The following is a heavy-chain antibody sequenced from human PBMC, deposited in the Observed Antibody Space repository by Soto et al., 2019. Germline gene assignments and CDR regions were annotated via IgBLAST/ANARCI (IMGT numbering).Heavy chain of an antibody. V-gene: IGHV1-69*13. CDR2: IIPIFGTT. CDR1: GGTFSSHA. Sequence: SVKVSCKASGGTFSSHAISWVRQAPGRGLEWMGGIIPIFGTTNYAQNFRARVTITADESTSTAYMELSSLTSEDKAVYYCGSVGYCSSTNCLFYYYHYGMDVWGQGTTVTVSS. CDR3: GSVGYCSSTNCLFYYYHYGMDV. D-gene: IGHD2-2*03. J-gene: IGHJ6*02.